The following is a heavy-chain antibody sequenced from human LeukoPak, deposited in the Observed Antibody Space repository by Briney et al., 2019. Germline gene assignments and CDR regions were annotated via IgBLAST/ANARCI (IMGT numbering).Heavy chain of an antibody. D-gene: IGHD2-15*01. Sequence: GESLKISCKGSGYSFTTYWIGWVRQMPGKGLEYMGIIYPGDSDTRYSPSFQGQVTISADKSISTAYLQWSSLKASDTAMYYCVRHQDCSGGSCYPRAPDYWGQGTLVTVSS. CDR2: IYPGDSDT. J-gene: IGHJ4*02. CDR1: GYSFTTYW. CDR3: VRHQDCSGGSCYPRAPDY. V-gene: IGHV5-51*01.